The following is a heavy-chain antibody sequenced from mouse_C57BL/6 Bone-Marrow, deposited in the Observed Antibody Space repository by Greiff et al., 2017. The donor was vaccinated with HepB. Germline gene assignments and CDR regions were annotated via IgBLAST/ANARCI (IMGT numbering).Heavy chain of an antibody. J-gene: IGHJ1*03. CDR2: IDPSDSYT. D-gene: IGHD1-1*01. CDR3: ARSEGGSSHWYFDV. CDR1: GYTFTSYW. Sequence: VQLQQPGAELVMPGASVKLSCKASGYTFTSYWMHWVKQRPGQGLEWIGEIDPSDSYTNYNQKFKGKSTLTVDKSSSTAYMQLSSLTSEDSAVYYCARSEGGSSHWYFDVWGTGTTVTVSS. V-gene: IGHV1-69*01.